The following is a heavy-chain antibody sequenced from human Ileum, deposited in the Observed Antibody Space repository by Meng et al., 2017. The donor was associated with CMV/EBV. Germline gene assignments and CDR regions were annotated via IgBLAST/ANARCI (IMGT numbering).Heavy chain of an antibody. D-gene: IGHD3-22*01. CDR1: GFTFSSYA. CDR3: ARDLDDSSGFDY. V-gene: IGHV3-30*04. J-gene: IGHJ4*02. Sequence: SCAASGFTFSSYAMHWVRQAPGKGLEWVALISYDGSNKYYADSVKGRFTISRDNSKNTLYLQMNSLRAEDTAIYYCARDLDDSSGFDYWGQGTLVTVSS. CDR2: ISYDGSNK.